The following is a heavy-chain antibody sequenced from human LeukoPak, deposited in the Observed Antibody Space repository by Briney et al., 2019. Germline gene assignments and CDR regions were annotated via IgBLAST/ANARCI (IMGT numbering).Heavy chain of an antibody. CDR1: GYTFTSYY. J-gene: IGHJ4*02. CDR3: ARQYSSSPETFGY. V-gene: IGHV1-46*01. CDR2: INPSGGST. D-gene: IGHD6-13*01. Sequence: ASVKVSCKASGYTFTSYYRHWVRQAPGQGLEWMGIINPSGGSTSYAQKFQGRVTMTRDTSTSTVYMELSSLGSGDTAVYYCARQYSSSPETFGYWGQGTLVTVSS.